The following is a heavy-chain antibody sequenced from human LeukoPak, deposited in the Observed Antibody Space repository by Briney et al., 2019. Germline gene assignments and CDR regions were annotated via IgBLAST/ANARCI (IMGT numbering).Heavy chain of an antibody. CDR2: IYYSGST. Sequence: GSPRLSCAASGFTFSSYWMSWIRQPPGKGLEWIGYIYYSGSTNYNPSLKSRVTISVDTSKNQFSLKLSSVTAADTAVYYCARDKGSSSPGFDYWGQGTLVTVSS. CDR3: ARDKGSSSPGFDY. CDR1: GFTFSSYW. J-gene: IGHJ4*02. D-gene: IGHD6-13*01. V-gene: IGHV4-59*01.